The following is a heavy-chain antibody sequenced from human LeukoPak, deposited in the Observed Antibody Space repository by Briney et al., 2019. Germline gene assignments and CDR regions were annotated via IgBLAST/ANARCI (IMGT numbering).Heavy chain of an antibody. Sequence: SQTLSLTCTVSGGSISSGSYYWSWIRQPAGKGLEWIGRIYTSGSTNYNPSLKSRITISVDTSKNQFSLKLSSVTAADTAVYYCARRTAMATTYYFDYWGQGTLVTVSS. V-gene: IGHV4-61*02. D-gene: IGHD5-24*01. CDR1: GGSISSGSYY. CDR3: ARRTAMATTYYFDY. CDR2: IYTSGST. J-gene: IGHJ4*02.